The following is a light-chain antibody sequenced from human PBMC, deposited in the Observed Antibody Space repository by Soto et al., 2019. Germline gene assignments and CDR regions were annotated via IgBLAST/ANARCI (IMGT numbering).Light chain of an antibody. Sequence: DIVMYQSPDSLAVSLGERATINCKSSQSVLSSSTNTNNLAWYLQTPGQPPRLLIYWASTRESGVPDRFIGSGSGTDFTITISGLKAEHVAVYYCQQYYNTPQTFGQGTKV. CDR1: QSVLSSSTNTNN. CDR3: QQYYNTPQT. V-gene: IGKV4-1*01. J-gene: IGKJ1*01. CDR2: WAS.